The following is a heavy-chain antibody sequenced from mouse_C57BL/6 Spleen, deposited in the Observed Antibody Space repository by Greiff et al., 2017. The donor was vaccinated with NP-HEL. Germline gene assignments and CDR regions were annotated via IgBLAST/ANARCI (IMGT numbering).Heavy chain of an antibody. D-gene: IGHD1-1*01. J-gene: IGHJ4*01. CDR1: GFTFSNYW. CDR2: IRLKSDNYAT. V-gene: IGHV6-3*01. Sequence: EVKVVESGGGLVQPGGSMKLSCVASGFTFSNYWMNWVRQSPEKGLEWVAQIRLKSDNYATHYAESVKGRFTISRDDSKSSVYLQMNNLRAEDTGIYYCTRSSYVGYAMDYWGQGTSVTVSS. CDR3: TRSSYVGYAMDY.